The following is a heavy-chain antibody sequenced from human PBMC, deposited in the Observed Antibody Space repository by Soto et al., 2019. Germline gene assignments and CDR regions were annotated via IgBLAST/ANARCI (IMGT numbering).Heavy chain of an antibody. Sequence: GGSLSLSCAASGFTFSSYAMHWVRQAPGKGLEWVAVISYDGSNKYYADSVKGRFTISRDNSKNTLYLQMNSLRAEDTAVYYCARVSGGYDYGYYYYGMDVWGQGTTVTVSS. CDR3: ARVSGGYDYGYYYYGMDV. V-gene: IGHV3-30-3*01. CDR1: GFTFSSYA. CDR2: ISYDGSNK. D-gene: IGHD5-12*01. J-gene: IGHJ6*02.